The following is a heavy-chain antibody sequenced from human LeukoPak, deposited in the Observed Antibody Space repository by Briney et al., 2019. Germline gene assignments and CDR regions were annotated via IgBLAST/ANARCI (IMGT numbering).Heavy chain of an antibody. J-gene: IGHJ4*02. CDR2: ISVYNDNR. CDR1: GYTFYSYG. Sequence: ASVKVSFKASGYTFYSYGISWVRQAPGQGLEWMAWISVYNDNRRYAQNFQGRVTLTTDKSTSTAYMELRSLKSDDTATYYCVRDGRFEYSHFYYFDYWGQGTQVTVSS. D-gene: IGHD5-12*01. CDR3: VRDGRFEYSHFYYFDY. V-gene: IGHV1-18*01.